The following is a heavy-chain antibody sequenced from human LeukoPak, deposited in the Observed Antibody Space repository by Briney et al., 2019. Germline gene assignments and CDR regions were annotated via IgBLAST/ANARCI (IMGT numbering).Heavy chain of an antibody. Sequence: PGGSLRLSCAASGFTFSSYWIHWVRQAPGKGLVWVSRINSDGSETIYADSVKGRFTISRDNAKSTLYLQMNSLGVEDTAVYYCARGGVHHGFDYWGQGTLVTVSS. CDR3: ARGGVHHGFDY. CDR1: GFTFSSYW. J-gene: IGHJ4*02. D-gene: IGHD1-14*01. V-gene: IGHV3-74*01. CDR2: INSDGSET.